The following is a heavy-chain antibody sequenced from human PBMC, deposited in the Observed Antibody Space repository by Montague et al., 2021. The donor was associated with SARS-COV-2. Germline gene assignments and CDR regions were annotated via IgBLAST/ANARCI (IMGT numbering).Heavy chain of an antibody. CDR3: ARARRRSYYYDSGTYTGGGYGMDV. J-gene: IGHJ6*02. V-gene: IGHV4-4*07. CDR1: GGSIRNYY. Sequence: SETLSLTCTVSGGSIRNYYWSWIRQPAGKGLELIGRIYASGNTNYNHSLKSRVTMSVDTSKNQFSLKLSSVTAADTAVYYCARARRRSYYYDSGTYTGGGYGMDVWGQGTTVTVSS. D-gene: IGHD3-10*01. CDR2: IYASGNT.